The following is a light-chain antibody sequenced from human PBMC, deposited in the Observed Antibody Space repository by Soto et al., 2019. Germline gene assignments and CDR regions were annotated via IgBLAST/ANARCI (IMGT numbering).Light chain of an antibody. V-gene: IGKV3-11*01. J-gene: IGKJ5*01. CDR3: QQRSNWPIT. CDR2: DTS. CDR1: QSVSNF. Sequence: EIVLTQSPATVSLSPGKRATLSCRASQSVSNFLAWYRQKPGQAPSLLIYDTSNRATGIPARFSGSGSGTDFTLTINNLEPEDFAVYYCQQRSNWPITFGQGTRLEIK.